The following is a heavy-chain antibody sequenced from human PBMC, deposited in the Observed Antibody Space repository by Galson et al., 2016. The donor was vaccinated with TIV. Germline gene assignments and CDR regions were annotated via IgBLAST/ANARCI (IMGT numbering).Heavy chain of an antibody. Sequence: QSGAEVKKPGESLKISCQSSGYKFNSYWIGWVRQMPGKGPEWMGVIYPGDSDSRKSPSFQGQVTMLVDKSINTAYLQLSSLKASDTAMYYCARQSENAYDVWGQGTLVTVSS. J-gene: IGHJ3*01. V-gene: IGHV5-51*01. CDR1: GYKFNSYW. CDR2: IYPGDSDS. CDR3: ARQSENAYDV.